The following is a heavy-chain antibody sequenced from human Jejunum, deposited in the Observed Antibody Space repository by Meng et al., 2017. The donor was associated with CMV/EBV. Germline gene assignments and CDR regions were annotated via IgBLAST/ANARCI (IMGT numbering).Heavy chain of an antibody. D-gene: IGHD2-15*01. Sequence: SCAASGFTFSDPYMDWVRQVPGKGLEWIARIRNKAKSYATQYAASVRGRFTISRDDSENSLFLQMNTLKIEDTAVYYCARDANAALDYWGQGTLVTVSS. CDR2: IRNKAKSYAT. CDR1: GFTFSDPY. CDR3: ARDANAALDY. J-gene: IGHJ4*02. V-gene: IGHV3-72*01.